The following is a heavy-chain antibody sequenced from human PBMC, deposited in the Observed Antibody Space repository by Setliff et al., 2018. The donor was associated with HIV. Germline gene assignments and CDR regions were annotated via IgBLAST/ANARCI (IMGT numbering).Heavy chain of an antibody. CDR2: INQSGST. D-gene: IGHD1-1*01. V-gene: IGHV4-34*01. CDR3: ARFRVERRLSNWFDP. Sequence: SETLSLTCAVYGRSLSGYYWSWIRQPPGKGLEWIGEINQSGSTNYNPSLKSRVTISVDTSKKQFSLRLSSVTAADTAVYYCARFRVERRLSNWFDPWGQGTLVTVSS. J-gene: IGHJ5*02. CDR1: GRSLSGYY.